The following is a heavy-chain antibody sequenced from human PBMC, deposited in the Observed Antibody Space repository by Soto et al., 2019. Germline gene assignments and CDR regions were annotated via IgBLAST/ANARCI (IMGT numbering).Heavy chain of an antibody. CDR1: GGSISSSSYY. D-gene: IGHD5-12*01. CDR3: ARHDTSGYDFAPRDAFDI. J-gene: IGHJ3*02. CDR2: IYYSGST. Sequence: QLQLQESGPGLVKPSETLSLTCTVSGGSISSSSYYWGWIRQPPGKGLEWIGSIYYSGSTYYNPSLKSRVTISVDTSKNQFSLKLSSVTAADTAVYYCARHDTSGYDFAPRDAFDIWGQGTMVTVSS. V-gene: IGHV4-39*01.